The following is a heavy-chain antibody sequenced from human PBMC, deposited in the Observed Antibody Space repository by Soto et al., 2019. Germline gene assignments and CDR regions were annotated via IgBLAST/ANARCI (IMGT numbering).Heavy chain of an antibody. CDR3: ARVSYDAFAM. Sequence: QVQLVESGGGLVKPGGSLRLSCASSGFTFSDYYMNWIRRAPGKGLEWVSYISSSRSYSNYADSVKGRSTISRDNAKNGLYLQIHTLRAENTVVYYCARVSYDAFAMWGQGTMVTVSS. CDR2: ISSSRSYS. V-gene: IGHV3-11*05. J-gene: IGHJ3*02. CDR1: GFTFSDYY.